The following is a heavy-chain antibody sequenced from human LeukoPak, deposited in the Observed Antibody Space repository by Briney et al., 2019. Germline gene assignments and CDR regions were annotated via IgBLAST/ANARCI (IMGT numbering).Heavy chain of an antibody. J-gene: IGHJ3*02. CDR2: IYHSGST. V-gene: IGHV4-30-2*01. Sequence: SQTLSLTCTVSGGSISSGGYYWGWIRQPPGKGLEWIGYIYHSGSTYYNPSLKSRVTMSVDTSKNQFSLKLSSVTAADTAVYYCARDRTSREYSSSHFDAFDIWGQGTMVTVSS. CDR1: GGSISSGGYY. CDR3: ARDRTSREYSSSHFDAFDI. D-gene: IGHD6-6*01.